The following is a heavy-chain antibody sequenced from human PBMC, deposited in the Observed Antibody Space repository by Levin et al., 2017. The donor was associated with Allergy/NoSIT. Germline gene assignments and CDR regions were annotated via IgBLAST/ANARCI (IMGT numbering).Heavy chain of an antibody. V-gene: IGHV3-74*01. J-gene: IGHJ3*02. D-gene: IGHD2-2*01. CDR1: GFTFSSYW. Sequence: PGGSLRLSCAASGFTFSSYWMHWVRQAPGKGLVWVSRINSDGTSTVYADSVKGRVTISRDNAKNTLYLQMNSLRVEDTAVYYCAGEVTSDFDMWGQGTLVNVSS. CDR2: INSDGTST. CDR3: AGEVTSDFDM.